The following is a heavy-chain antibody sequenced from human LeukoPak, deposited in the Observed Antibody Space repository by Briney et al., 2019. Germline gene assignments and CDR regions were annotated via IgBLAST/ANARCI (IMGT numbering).Heavy chain of an antibody. CDR1: GFTFSGSA. CDR2: IRSKANSYAT. CDR3: TRPWCTNGVCYWWAFDY. V-gene: IGHV3-73*01. D-gene: IGHD2-8*01. Sequence: PGGSLRLSCAASGFTFSGSAMHWVRPASGKGLEWVGRIRSKANSYATAYAASVKGRFTISRDDSKNTAYLQMNSLKTEDTAVYYCTRPWCTNGVCYWWAFDYWGQGTLVTVSS. J-gene: IGHJ4*02.